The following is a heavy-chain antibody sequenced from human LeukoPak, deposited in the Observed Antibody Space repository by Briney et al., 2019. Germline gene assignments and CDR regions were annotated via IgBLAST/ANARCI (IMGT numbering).Heavy chain of an antibody. CDR1: GFTFSTYW. Sequence: SGGSLRLSCAASGFTFSTYWMHWVRQAPGKGLVWVSRIYIDGSSTNYADSVKGRFTISRDNAKNTLYLEMNSLRAEDTAVYYCARLPYCTGGVCYSFVNWGQGTLVTVSS. J-gene: IGHJ4*02. V-gene: IGHV3-74*01. CDR3: ARLPYCTGGVCYSFVN. D-gene: IGHD2-8*02. CDR2: IYIDGSST.